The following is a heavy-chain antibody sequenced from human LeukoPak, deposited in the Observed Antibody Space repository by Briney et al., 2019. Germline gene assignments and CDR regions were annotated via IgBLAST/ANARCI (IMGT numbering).Heavy chain of an antibody. CDR2: ISAYNGNT. Sequence: ASVNVSCKTSGYTFTNYGISWVRQAPGLGLEWMGWISAYNGNTNYAQKVQGRVTMTTDTSTSTAYMELRSLRFDDTAVYYCARDQSVRLLQTSSTYFKHVFAIWGQGSMVTVSS. V-gene: IGHV1-18*01. CDR1: GYTFTNYG. J-gene: IGHJ3*02. CDR3: ARDQSVRLLQTSSTYFKHVFAI. D-gene: IGHD6-13*01.